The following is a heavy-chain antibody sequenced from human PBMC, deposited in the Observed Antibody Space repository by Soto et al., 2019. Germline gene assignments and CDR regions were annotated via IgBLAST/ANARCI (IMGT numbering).Heavy chain of an antibody. Sequence: EVQLVESGGGLVQPGRSLRLSCAASGFTFDDYAMHWVRRAPGKGLEWVSGISWNSGSIGYADSVKGRFTISRDNAKNSLYLQMNSLRAEDTALYYCAKAQYCSGGSCYPVVGAFDIWGQGTMVTVSS. D-gene: IGHD2-15*01. J-gene: IGHJ3*02. V-gene: IGHV3-9*01. CDR3: AKAQYCSGGSCYPVVGAFDI. CDR1: GFTFDDYA. CDR2: ISWNSGSI.